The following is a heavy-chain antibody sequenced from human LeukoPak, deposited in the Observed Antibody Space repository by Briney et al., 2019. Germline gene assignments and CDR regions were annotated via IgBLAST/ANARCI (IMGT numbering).Heavy chain of an antibody. D-gene: IGHD2-15*01. CDR1: GGSISSYY. CDR2: IYYSGST. Sequence: SETLSLTCTVSGGSISSYYWSWIRQPPGKGLEWIGYIYYSGSTNYNPSLKSRVTISVDTSKNQFSLKLSSVTAADTAVYYCARGYCRGGSCYDDYWGQGTLVTVSS. CDR3: ARGYCRGGSCYDDY. V-gene: IGHV4-59*01. J-gene: IGHJ4*02.